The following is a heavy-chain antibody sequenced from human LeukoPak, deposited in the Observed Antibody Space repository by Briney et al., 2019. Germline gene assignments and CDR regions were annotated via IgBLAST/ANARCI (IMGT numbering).Heavy chain of an antibody. J-gene: IGHJ6*03. CDR2: MSGSGRIT. Sequence: PGGSLRLSCAASGFTFSSYAMSWVRQAPGKGLEWVSAMSGSGRITNYGDSVKGRFTISRDNSKNSLYLQMNSLRTEDTALYYCAKAQYVEMAKNWEDYYYYMDVWGKGTTVTVSS. V-gene: IGHV3-23*01. D-gene: IGHD5-24*01. CDR3: AKAQYVEMAKNWEDYYYYMDV. CDR1: GFTFSSYA.